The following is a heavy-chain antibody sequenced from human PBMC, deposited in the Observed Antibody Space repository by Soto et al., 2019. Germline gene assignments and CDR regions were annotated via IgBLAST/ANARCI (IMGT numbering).Heavy chain of an antibody. CDR1: GGSISSGGYY. Sequence: QVQLQESGPGLVKPSQTLSLTCTVSGGSISSGGYYWSWIRQHPGKGLEWIGYIYYSGSTYYNPSLKSRVTMSVDTSKNQFSLKLSSVTAADTAVYYCARDSSSGWYHVLWGRGTLVTVSS. J-gene: IGHJ2*01. D-gene: IGHD6-19*01. V-gene: IGHV4-31*03. CDR2: IYYSGST. CDR3: ARDSSSGWYHVL.